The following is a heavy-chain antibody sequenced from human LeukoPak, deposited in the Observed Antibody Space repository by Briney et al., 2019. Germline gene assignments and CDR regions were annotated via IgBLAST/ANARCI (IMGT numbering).Heavy chain of an antibody. J-gene: IGHJ5*02. Sequence: GGSLRLSCAASGFTVSSNYMSWVRQAPGKGLERVSVIYSGGSTYYADSVRGRFTISRDNSKNTLYLQMNSLRAEDTAVYYCARGAQYYDFWSGFNQGWFDPWGQGTLVTVSS. CDR3: ARGAQYYDFWSGFNQGWFDP. D-gene: IGHD3-3*01. CDR1: GFTVSSNY. CDR2: IYSGGST. V-gene: IGHV3-66*02.